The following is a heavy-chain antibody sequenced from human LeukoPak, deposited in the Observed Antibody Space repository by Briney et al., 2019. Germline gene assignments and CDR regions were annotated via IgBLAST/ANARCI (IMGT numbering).Heavy chain of an antibody. Sequence: PGGSLRLSCAASGFTFDDYAIYWVRQGPGKGLEWVSLISGDGGSIYYADSVKGRFTISRDNSKNSLYLQMNSLRAEDTAVYYCAAQNQMDYWGQGTLVTVSS. D-gene: IGHD2/OR15-2a*01. J-gene: IGHJ4*02. V-gene: IGHV3-43*02. CDR3: AAQNQMDY. CDR1: GFTFDDYA. CDR2: ISGDGGSI.